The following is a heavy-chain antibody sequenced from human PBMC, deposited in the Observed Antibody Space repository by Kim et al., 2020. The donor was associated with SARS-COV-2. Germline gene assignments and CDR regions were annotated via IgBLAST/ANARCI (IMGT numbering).Heavy chain of an antibody. CDR2: ISYDGSNK. CDR1: GFTFSSYG. CDR3: AKSGNLYGDYEVY. V-gene: IGHV3-30*18. D-gene: IGHD4-17*01. J-gene: IGHJ4*02. Sequence: GGSLRLSCAASGFTFSSYGMHWVRQAPGKGLEWVAVISYDGSNKYYADSVKGRFTISRDNSKNTLYLQMNSLRAEDTAVYYCAKSGNLYGDYEVYWGQGTLVTVSS.